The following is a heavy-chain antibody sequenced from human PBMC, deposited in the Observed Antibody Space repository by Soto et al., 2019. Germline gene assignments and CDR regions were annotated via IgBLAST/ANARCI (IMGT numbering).Heavy chain of an antibody. V-gene: IGHV3-23*01. CDR1: GFTFSSYA. CDR3: AKGQDYDFWSGQFHQKD. J-gene: IGHJ4*02. Sequence: GGSLRLSCAASGFTFSSYAMSWVRQAPGKGLEWVSAISGSGGSTYYADSVKGRFTISRDNSKNTLYLQMNSLRAEDTAVYYCAKGQDYDFWSGQFHQKDWGQGTLVTVSS. CDR2: ISGSGGST. D-gene: IGHD3-3*01.